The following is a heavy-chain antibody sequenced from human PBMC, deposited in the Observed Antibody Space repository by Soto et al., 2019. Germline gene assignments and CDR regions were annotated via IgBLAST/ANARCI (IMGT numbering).Heavy chain of an antibody. V-gene: IGHV3-33*01. Sequence: GGSLRLSCAASGFTFSSYGMHWVRQAPGKGLEWVAVIWYDGSNKYYADSVKGRFTISRDNSKNTLYLQMNSLRAEDTAVYYCARAELELRFYYYGMDVWGQGTTVTVSS. CDR3: ARAELELRFYYYGMDV. J-gene: IGHJ6*02. CDR2: IWYDGSNK. D-gene: IGHD1-7*01. CDR1: GFTFSSYG.